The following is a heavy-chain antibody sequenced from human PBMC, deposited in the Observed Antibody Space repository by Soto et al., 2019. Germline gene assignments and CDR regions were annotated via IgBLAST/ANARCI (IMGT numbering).Heavy chain of an antibody. J-gene: IGHJ4*02. V-gene: IGHV4-30-2*03. Sequence: PSETLSLTCAVSGGSISSGGSSWSWIRQPPGKGLEWIGYIYHSGSTYYNPSLKSRVTISVDTSKNQFSLKLSSVTAADTAVYYCTRQLRIVGAFYYFDYWGQGTLVTVSS. D-gene: IGHD1-26*01. CDR2: IYHSGST. CDR3: TRQLRIVGAFYYFDY. CDR1: GGSISSGGSS.